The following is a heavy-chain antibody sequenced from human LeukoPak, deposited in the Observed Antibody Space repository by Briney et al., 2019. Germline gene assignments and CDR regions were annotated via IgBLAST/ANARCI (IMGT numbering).Heavy chain of an antibody. V-gene: IGHV3-23*01. CDR3: AKEAVRKFDFHY. CDR1: GFTFRNYG. D-gene: IGHD1-14*01. J-gene: IGHJ4*02. CDR2: LSDAGVRI. Sequence: GGSLRLSCIATGFTFRNYGMSWVRQAPGKGLEWVSGLSDAGVRIFYSDSVKGRFTISRDNSKNTLYLQMDSLRAEDTAVYYCAKEAVRKFDFHYWGQGTLVTVSS.